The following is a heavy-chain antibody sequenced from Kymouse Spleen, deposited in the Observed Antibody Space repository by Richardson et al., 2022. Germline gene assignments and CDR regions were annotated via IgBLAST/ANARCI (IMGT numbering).Heavy chain of an antibody. Sequence: EVQLVESGGGLVQPGRSLRLSCAASGFTFDDYAMHWVRQAPGKGLEWVSGISWNSGSIGYADSVKGRFTISRDNAKNSLYLQMNSLRAEDTALYYCAKDMGKQLVRVTTTTTVWTSGAKGPRSPSPQ. CDR3: AKDMGKQLVRVTTTTTVWTS. D-gene: IGHD6-6*01. CDR2: ISWNSGSI. CDR1: GFTFDDYA. V-gene: IGHV3-9*01. J-gene: IGHJ6*02.